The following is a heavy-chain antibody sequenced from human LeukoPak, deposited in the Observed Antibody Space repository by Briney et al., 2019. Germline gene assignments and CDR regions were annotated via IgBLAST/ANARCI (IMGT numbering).Heavy chain of an antibody. V-gene: IGHV4-61*02. D-gene: IGHD2-15*01. CDR1: GGSISSGSYY. CDR3: ARDRSHRLPFLYFDY. J-gene: IGHJ4*02. CDR2: IYTSGST. Sequence: SETLSLTGTVSGGSISSGSYYWSWIRQPAGKGLEWIGRIYTSGSTNYNPSLKSRVTISVDTSKNQFSLKLSSVTAADTAVYYCARDRSHRLPFLYFDYWGQGTLVTVSS.